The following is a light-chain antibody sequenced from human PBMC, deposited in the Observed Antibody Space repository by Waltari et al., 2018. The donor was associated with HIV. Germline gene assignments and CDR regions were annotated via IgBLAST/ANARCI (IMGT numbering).Light chain of an antibody. Sequence: SYELTRTPSVSVSPGQTATITCSGDKLGDRYACWYQQKAGQSPVLVIYHDSKRPSGIPERFSGSNSGNTATLTISGTQAMDEADYYCQAWDSSAAWVVFGGGTKLTVL. CDR1: KLGDRY. V-gene: IGLV3-1*01. CDR2: HDS. CDR3: QAWDSSAAWVV. J-gene: IGLJ2*01.